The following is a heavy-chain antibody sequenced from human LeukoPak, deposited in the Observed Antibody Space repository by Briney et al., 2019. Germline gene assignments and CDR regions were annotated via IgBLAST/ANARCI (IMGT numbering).Heavy chain of an antibody. CDR1: GDSVSSNSAA. Sequence: SPTLSLTCAISGDSVSSNSAAWNWIRQSPSRGLEWLGRTYYRSKWYNDYAVSVKSRITINPDTSKNQLSLQLNSVTPEDTAVYYCAREGIAVAGNNWFDPWGQGTLVTVSS. J-gene: IGHJ5*02. D-gene: IGHD6-19*01. CDR2: TYYRSKWYN. V-gene: IGHV6-1*01. CDR3: AREGIAVAGNNWFDP.